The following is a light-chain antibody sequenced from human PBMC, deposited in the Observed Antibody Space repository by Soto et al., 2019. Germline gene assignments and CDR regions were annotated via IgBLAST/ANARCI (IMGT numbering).Light chain of an antibody. Sequence: EIVMTQSTDTLYVSAGEGATLSCRASQSVSSNLAWYQQKPGQAPRLLIYGASTRATGIPARFSGSGSGTEFTLTICSLQSEDFAVYYCQQYNNWPPITCGQGTRLEIK. V-gene: IGKV3-15*01. CDR1: QSVSSN. CDR3: QQYNNWPPIT. CDR2: GAS. J-gene: IGKJ5*01.